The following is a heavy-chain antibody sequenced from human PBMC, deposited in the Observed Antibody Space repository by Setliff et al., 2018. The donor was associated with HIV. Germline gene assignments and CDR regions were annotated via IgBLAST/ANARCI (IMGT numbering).Heavy chain of an antibody. J-gene: IGHJ4*02. CDR3: ARLTTTYYYDSSAYYHPV. D-gene: IGHD3-22*01. V-gene: IGHV4-38-2*01. CDR1: GYSIGSGSF. Sequence: SETLSLTCAVSGYSIGSGSFWGWIRQPPGKGLEWIATIPHNGGTYYNPDPSLTGRVTISLDTSKNQFSLKLSSVTAADTAVYYCARLTTTYYYDSSAYYHPVWGQGTLVTVS. CDR2: IPHNGGT.